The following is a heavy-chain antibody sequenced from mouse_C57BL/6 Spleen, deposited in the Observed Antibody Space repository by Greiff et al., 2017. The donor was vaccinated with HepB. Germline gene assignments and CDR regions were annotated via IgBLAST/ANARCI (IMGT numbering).Heavy chain of an antibody. J-gene: IGHJ4*01. CDR1: GFTFSDYY. CDR2: INYDGSST. V-gene: IGHV5-16*01. D-gene: IGHD2-3*01. CDR3: ARDGDGYYDYAMDY. Sequence: EVKVVESEGGLVQPGRSMKLSCTASGFTFSDYYMAWVRQVPEKGLEWVANINYDGSSTYYLDSLKSRFIISRDNAKNILYLQMSSLKSEDTATYYCARDGDGYYDYAMDYWGQGTSVTVSS.